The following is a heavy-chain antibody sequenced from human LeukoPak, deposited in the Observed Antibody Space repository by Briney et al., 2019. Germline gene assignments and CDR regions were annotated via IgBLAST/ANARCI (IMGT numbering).Heavy chain of an antibody. CDR3: AKVPSGYSYGYDYFDY. V-gene: IGHV3-64*04. J-gene: IGHJ4*02. D-gene: IGHD5-18*01. Sequence: GGSLRLSCSASGFTFSSYAMHWVRQAPGKGLEYVSAISSNGGSSYYADSVKGRFTISRDNSKNTLYLQMNSLRAEDTAVYYCAKVPSGYSYGYDYFDYWGQGTLVTVSS. CDR2: ISSNGGSS. CDR1: GFTFSSYA.